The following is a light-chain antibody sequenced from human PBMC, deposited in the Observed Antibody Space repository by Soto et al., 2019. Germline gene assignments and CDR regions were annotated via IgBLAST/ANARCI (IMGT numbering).Light chain of an antibody. CDR1: QGISSY. Sequence: DIQLTQSPSFLSASVGDRVTITCRASQGISSYLAWYQQKPGKAPKLLIYAASTLQSGVPSRFSGSGSGTEFTPTISSLQPEYFATYYCKQLNSYPRVTFGPGTKVDIK. V-gene: IGKV1-9*01. CDR2: AAS. J-gene: IGKJ3*01. CDR3: KQLNSYPRVT.